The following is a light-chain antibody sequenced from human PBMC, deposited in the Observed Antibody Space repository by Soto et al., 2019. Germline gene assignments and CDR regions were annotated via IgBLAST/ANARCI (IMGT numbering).Light chain of an antibody. J-gene: IGKJ2*01. CDR2: KAS. CDR1: QSISTW. V-gene: IGKV1-5*03. CDR3: QQYDSYPYT. Sequence: DIQMTQPPSTLSASVGDRVTITCRASQSISTWLAWYQQKPGKAPKVLIYKASSLETGVPPRFSGSGSGTEFTLTISSLQPGDFATYYCQQYDSYPYTFGQGTKLEIK.